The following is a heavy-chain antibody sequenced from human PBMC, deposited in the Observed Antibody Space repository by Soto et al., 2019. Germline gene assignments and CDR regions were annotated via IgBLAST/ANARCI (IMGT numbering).Heavy chain of an antibody. J-gene: IGHJ6*02. CDR3: VRPYPFLRPGMDF. Sequence: GDSLKISCKGSGYSFTNYWITWVRQMPGKGLEWMGRIDPSDSYTNYSPSFQGHVTISADKSISTAYLQWSSLKASDTAMYYCVRPYPFLRPGMDFWGQGTSVTVSS. CDR1: GYSFTNYW. CDR2: IDPSDSYT. V-gene: IGHV5-10-1*01. D-gene: IGHD3-16*01.